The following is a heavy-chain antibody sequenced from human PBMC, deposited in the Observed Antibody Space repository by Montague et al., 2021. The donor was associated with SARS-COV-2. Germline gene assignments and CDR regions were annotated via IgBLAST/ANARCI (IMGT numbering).Heavy chain of an antibody. CDR3: ARDYGGYSYYYGLDV. V-gene: IGHV4-4*07. J-gene: IGHJ6*02. CDR2: IYSSGST. D-gene: IGHD4-23*01. CDR1: GEPISGFF. Sequence: SETLSLTCSVSGEPISGFFWNWIRQPAGKGLEWIGRIYSSGSTNYNPSLKSRVTMSVDTSKNQFSLKVSSVTAADTAVYYCARDYGGYSYYYGLDVWGQGTTVTVSS.